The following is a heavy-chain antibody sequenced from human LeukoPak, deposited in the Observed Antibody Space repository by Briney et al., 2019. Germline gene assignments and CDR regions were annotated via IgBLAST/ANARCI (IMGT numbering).Heavy chain of an antibody. V-gene: IGHV1-3*03. J-gene: IGHJ4*02. D-gene: IGHD3-22*01. CDR1: GYTFTSYA. CDR3: ARSPPYYYDSSGYWYYFDY. CDR2: INAGNGNT. Sequence: GASVKVSCKASGYTFTSYAMHWVRQAPGQRLEWMGWINAGNGNTKYSQEFQGRVTITRGTSASTAYMELSSLRSEDMAVYYCARSPPYYYDSSGYWYYFDYWGQGTLVTVSS.